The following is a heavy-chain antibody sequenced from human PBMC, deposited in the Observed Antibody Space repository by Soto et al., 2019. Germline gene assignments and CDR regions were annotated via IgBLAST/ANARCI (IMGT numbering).Heavy chain of an antibody. D-gene: IGHD1-7*01. CDR2: ISSNGGTT. CDR1: GFTFSSYD. CDR3: VRRVSGNYDS. J-gene: IGHJ5*01. Sequence: EVQLAESGGGMVQPGGSLRLSCVASGFTFSSYDMHWVRQAPGKGLEYVSSISSNGGTTYYGNSVKGRFTISRDNTKNTLYLQLGSRGAEDMAVYYCVRRVSGNYDSWGQGTLVTVPS. V-gene: IGHV3-64*01.